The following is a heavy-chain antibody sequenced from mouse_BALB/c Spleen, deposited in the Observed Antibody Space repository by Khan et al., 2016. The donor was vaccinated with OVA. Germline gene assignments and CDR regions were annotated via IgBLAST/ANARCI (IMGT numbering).Heavy chain of an antibody. J-gene: IGHJ3*01. Sequence: EVELVESGGDLVKPGGSLKLSRAASGFTFSTFGMSWVRQTPDKRLEWVATISTGGSYTYYPDIVKGRFIISRDNAKNTLDLQMSSLKSEDTAMYYCTRLAYYYDSEGFAYWGQGTLVTVSA. V-gene: IGHV5-6*01. D-gene: IGHD1-1*01. CDR2: ISTGGSYT. CDR1: GFTFSTFG. CDR3: TRLAYYYDSEGFAY.